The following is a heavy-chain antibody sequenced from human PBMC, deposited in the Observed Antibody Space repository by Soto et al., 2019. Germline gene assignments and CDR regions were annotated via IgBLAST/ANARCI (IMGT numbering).Heavy chain of an antibody. CDR3: ASGGSSLNFDS. D-gene: IGHD6-6*01. Sequence: GGVLRVSFADPGFTFRNYWVQWVRKAPGKGLVWVSWINSDGSSTSYADSVKGRFTISRDNAKNTLYLQMNSLRAEDTAVYYCASGGSSLNFDSWGQGTLVTVSS. J-gene: IGHJ4*02. V-gene: IGHV3-74*01. CDR1: GFTFRNYW. CDR2: INSDGSST.